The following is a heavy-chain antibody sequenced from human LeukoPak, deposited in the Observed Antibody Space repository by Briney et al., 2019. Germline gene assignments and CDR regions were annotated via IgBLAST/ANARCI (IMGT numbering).Heavy chain of an antibody. Sequence: SETLSLTCTVSGGSVSSGSYYWSWIRQPPGKGLAWIGYIYYSGSTNYNPSLKSRVTISVDTSKNQFSLKLSSVTAADTAVYYCARDDDSFDYWGQGTLVTVSS. J-gene: IGHJ4*02. CDR1: GGSVSSGSYY. CDR2: IYYSGST. V-gene: IGHV4-61*01. CDR3: ARDDDSFDY. D-gene: IGHD3-3*01.